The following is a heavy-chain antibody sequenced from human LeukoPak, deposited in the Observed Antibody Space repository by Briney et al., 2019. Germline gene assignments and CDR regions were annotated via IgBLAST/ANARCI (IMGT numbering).Heavy chain of an antibody. CDR1: GFTFSSYA. V-gene: IGHV3-23*01. Sequence: GGSLRLSCAASGFTFSSYAMSWVRQAPGKGLEWVSAISGSGGSTYYADSVKGRFTISRGNSKNTLYLQMNSLRAEDTAVYYCAVLVELHDAFDIWGQGTMVTVSS. J-gene: IGHJ3*02. CDR3: AVLVELHDAFDI. D-gene: IGHD3-10*01. CDR2: ISGSGGST.